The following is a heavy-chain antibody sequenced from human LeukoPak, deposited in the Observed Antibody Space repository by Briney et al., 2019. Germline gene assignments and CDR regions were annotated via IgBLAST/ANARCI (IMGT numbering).Heavy chain of an antibody. CDR2: ISYDGSNK. J-gene: IGHJ4*02. CDR1: GFTFSSYA. V-gene: IGHV3-30-3*01. CDR3: AASTIFANDY. D-gene: IGHD3-3*01. Sequence: GGSLRLSCAASGFTFSSYAMHWVRQAPGKGLEWVAVISYDGSNKYYADSVKGRFTISRDNSKNTLYLQMNSLRAEDTAVYYCAASTIFANDYWGQGTLVTVSS.